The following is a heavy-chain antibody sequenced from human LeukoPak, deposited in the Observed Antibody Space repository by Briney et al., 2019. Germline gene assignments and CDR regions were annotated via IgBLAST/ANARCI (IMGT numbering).Heavy chain of an antibody. D-gene: IGHD4-11*01. J-gene: IGHJ4*02. Sequence: SETLSLTCGVSAYSITSGYYWAWIRQPPGKGLEWIGNIYHSGSTYYNPSLKSRVTISVDTSKNQFSLKLSSVTAADTAVYYCARRYSNYFFDYRGQGTLVTVSS. CDR1: AYSITSGYY. V-gene: IGHV4-38-2*01. CDR2: IYHSGST. CDR3: ARRYSNYFFDY.